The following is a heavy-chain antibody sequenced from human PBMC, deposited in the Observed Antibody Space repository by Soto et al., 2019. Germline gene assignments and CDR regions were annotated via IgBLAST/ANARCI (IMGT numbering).Heavy chain of an antibody. D-gene: IGHD2-15*01. CDR1: GFTFSSYW. Sequence: GGSLRLSCAASGFTFSSYWMHWVRQAPGKGLVWVSRINSDGSSTSYADSVKGRFTISRDNAKNTLYLQMNSLRAEDTAVYYCARGVDCSGGSCYNSDNWFDPWGQGTLVTVSS. CDR3: ARGVDCSGGSCYNSDNWFDP. J-gene: IGHJ5*02. CDR2: INSDGSST. V-gene: IGHV3-74*01.